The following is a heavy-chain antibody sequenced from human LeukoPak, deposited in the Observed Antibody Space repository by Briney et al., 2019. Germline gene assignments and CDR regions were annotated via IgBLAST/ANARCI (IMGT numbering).Heavy chain of an antibody. CDR2: INHSGST. Sequence: SETLSLTCAVYGGSFSGYYWSWIRQPPGKGLEWSGEINHSGSTNYNPSLKSRVTISVDTSKNQFSLKLSSVTAADTAVYYCASDLGRDSSGYPGGYWGQGTLVTVSS. D-gene: IGHD3-22*01. CDR1: GGSFSGYY. J-gene: IGHJ4*02. V-gene: IGHV4-34*01. CDR3: ASDLGRDSSGYPGGY.